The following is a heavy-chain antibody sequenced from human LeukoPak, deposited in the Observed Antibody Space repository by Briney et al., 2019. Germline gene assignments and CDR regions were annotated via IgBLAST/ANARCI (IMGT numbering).Heavy chain of an antibody. V-gene: IGHV3-53*01. CDR2: IYSGGST. J-gene: IGHJ3*02. CDR3: ASHPEGAFDI. D-gene: IGHD1-14*01. Sequence: GGSLRLSCAASGFTASSNYMSWVRQAPGKGLEWVSVIYSGGSTYYADSVKGRFTISRDNSKNTLYLQMNSLRAEDTAVYYCASHPEGAFDIWGQGTMVTVSS. CDR1: GFTASSNY.